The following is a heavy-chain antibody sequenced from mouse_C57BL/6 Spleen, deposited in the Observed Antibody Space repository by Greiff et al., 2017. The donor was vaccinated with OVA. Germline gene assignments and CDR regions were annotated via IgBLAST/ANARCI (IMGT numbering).Heavy chain of an antibody. CDR3: TREYYGSSPWFAY. CDR1: GYTFTDYE. CDR2: IDPETGGT. Sequence: VKLVESGAELVRPGASVTLSCKASGYTFTDYEMHWVKQTPVHGLEWIGAIDPETGGTAYNQKFKGKAILTADKSSSTAYMELRSLTSEDSAVYYCTREYYGSSPWFAYWGQGTLVTVSA. D-gene: IGHD1-1*01. J-gene: IGHJ3*01. V-gene: IGHV1-15*01.